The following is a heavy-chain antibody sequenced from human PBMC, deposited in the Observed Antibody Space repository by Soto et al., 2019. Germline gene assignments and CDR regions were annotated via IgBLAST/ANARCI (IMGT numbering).Heavy chain of an antibody. D-gene: IGHD3-3*01. CDR1: GFTFSSYS. Sequence: EVQLVESGGGLVKPGGSLRLSCAASGFTFSSYSMNWVRQAPGKGLEWVSSISSSSSYIYYADSVKGRFTISRDNAKNSLYLQMNSLRAEDTAVYYCARDSPLRFLEWLIYYYYGMDVWGQGTTVTVSS. V-gene: IGHV3-21*01. CDR3: ARDSPLRFLEWLIYYYYGMDV. J-gene: IGHJ6*02. CDR2: ISSSSSYI.